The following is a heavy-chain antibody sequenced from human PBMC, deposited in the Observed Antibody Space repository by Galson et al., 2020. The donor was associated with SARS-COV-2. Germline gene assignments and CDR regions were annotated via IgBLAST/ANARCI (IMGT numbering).Heavy chain of an antibody. D-gene: IGHD3-3*01. CDR3: AKDYYNFWRGTYYGTEYFQD. V-gene: IGHV3-23*01. CDR1: GFTFSLYA. Sequence: GGSLRLSCAASGFTFSLYAMTWVRQAPGRGLEWVSSVSGTGFGTFYADSVKGRFTISRDNSKNTLHLQMNSLRAEDTAIYYCAKDYYNFWRGTYYGTEYFQDWGQDTLVTVSS. J-gene: IGHJ1*01. CDR2: VSGTGFGT.